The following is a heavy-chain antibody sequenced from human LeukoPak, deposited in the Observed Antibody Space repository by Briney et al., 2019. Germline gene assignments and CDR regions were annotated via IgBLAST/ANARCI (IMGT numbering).Heavy chain of an antibody. Sequence: GGSLRLSCAASGFTFSSYGMHWVRQAPGKGREWVALIWYDGSSKYYADSVKGRFTISRDNSKNTLYLQMNSLRAEDTAVYYCARDRFLYGDYLDFFDYWGQGTLVTVSS. V-gene: IGHV3-33*01. CDR3: ARDRFLYGDYLDFFDY. J-gene: IGHJ4*02. CDR1: GFTFSSYG. CDR2: IWYDGSSK. D-gene: IGHD4-17*01.